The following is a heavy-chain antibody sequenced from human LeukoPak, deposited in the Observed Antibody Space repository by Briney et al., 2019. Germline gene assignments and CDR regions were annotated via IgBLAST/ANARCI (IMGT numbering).Heavy chain of an antibody. Sequence: ASVKVSCKASGYTFTGYYIHWVRQAPGQGLEWMGWINPNSGGANYAQNFQGSGTMNRDTYISTAYMELSRLRSDDTAVYYCARDSGGDYVRADAFDVWGQGTMVTVSS. CDR1: GYTFTGYY. V-gene: IGHV1-2*02. CDR3: ARDSGGDYVRADAFDV. J-gene: IGHJ3*01. D-gene: IGHD4-17*01. CDR2: INPNSGGA.